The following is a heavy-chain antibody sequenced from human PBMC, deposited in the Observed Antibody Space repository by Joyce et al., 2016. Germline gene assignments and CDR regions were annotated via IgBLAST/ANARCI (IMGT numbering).Heavy chain of an antibody. Sequence: QVQLIQSGAEVKKPGASVKVSCKVSGNSLNELSMHWVRLAPGKGPEGMGGCEAEDGEAIYAQKCQGRLTMSEDPSTDTTYMELNTLRSEETAVYYCATGRDTGYVVRKWGQGTLVTVSS. CDR1: GNSLNELS. D-gene: IGHD3-16*01. CDR3: ATGRDTGYVVRK. CDR2: CEAEDGEA. V-gene: IGHV1-24*01. J-gene: IGHJ4*02.